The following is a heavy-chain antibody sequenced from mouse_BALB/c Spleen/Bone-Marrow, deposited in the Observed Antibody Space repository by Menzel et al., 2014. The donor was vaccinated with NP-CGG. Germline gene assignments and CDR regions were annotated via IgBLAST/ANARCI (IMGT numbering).Heavy chain of an antibody. D-gene: IGHD1-2*01. CDR1: GFTFSSYT. Sequence: EVKLEESGGGLVQPGGSLKLSCAASGFTFSSYTMSWVRQTPEKRLEWVAYISNAGGSTYYPDTVKGRFTISRDNAKNPLYLQMSSLKSEDTAMYYCARRSAATYYFDYWGQGTTLTVSS. V-gene: IGHV5-12-2*01. CDR2: ISNAGGST. J-gene: IGHJ2*01. CDR3: ARRSAATYYFDY.